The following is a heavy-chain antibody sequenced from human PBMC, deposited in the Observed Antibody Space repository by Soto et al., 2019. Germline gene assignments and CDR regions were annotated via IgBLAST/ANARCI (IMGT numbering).Heavy chain of an antibody. J-gene: IGHJ4*02. CDR2: INHSGST. Sequence: SGTLSLPCAVYGGSFSGYYWSWVRPPPGKGLEWIGEINHSGSTNYNPSLKSRVTISVDTSKNQFSLKLSSVTAADTAVYYCASLGGRLLKYYFDYWGQRTLVTVSS. D-gene: IGHD2-15*01. CDR3: ASLGGRLLKYYFDY. CDR1: GGSFSGYY. V-gene: IGHV4-34*01.